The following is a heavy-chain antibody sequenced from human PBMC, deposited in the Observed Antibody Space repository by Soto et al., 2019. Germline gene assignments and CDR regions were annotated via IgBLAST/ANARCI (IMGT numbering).Heavy chain of an antibody. CDR1: GYTFTGYY. CDR2: INPNNGDT. CDR3: ARHSGYDYVFDY. D-gene: IGHD5-12*01. Sequence: GASVKVSCKXSGYTFTGYYIHWVRQAPGQGLEWMGWINPNNGDTNYAQKFQGRVTMTRDTSTSTAHMDLSSLTFDDTAVYYCARHSGYDYVFDYWGQGTLVTVS. V-gene: IGHV1-2*02. J-gene: IGHJ4*02.